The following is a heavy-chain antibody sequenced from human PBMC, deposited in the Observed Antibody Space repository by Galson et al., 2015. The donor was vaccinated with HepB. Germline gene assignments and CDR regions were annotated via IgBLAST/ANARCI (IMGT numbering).Heavy chain of an antibody. CDR3: ARTRGYSYGSIDY. J-gene: IGHJ4*02. CDR2: IYYSGST. D-gene: IGHD5-18*01. CDR1: GGSISSGGYY. V-gene: IGHV4-31*03. Sequence: TLSLTCTVSGGSISSGGYYWSWIRQHPGKGLEWIGYIYYSGSTYYNPSLKSRVTISVDTSKNQFSLKLSSVTAADTAVYYCARTRGYSYGSIDYWGQGTLVTVSS.